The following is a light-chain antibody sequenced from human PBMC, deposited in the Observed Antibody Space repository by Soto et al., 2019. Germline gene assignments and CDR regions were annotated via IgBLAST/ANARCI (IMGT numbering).Light chain of an antibody. CDR1: QDISNY. CDR3: QQYDNLPLT. J-gene: IGKJ5*01. V-gene: IGKV1-33*01. Sequence: DIQMTQSPSSLSASVGDRVTITCQASQDISNYLNWYQQKPGKAPNLLISDASYLETGVPSRFSGRGSGTDFTFTIRSLQPEDIATYYCQQYDNLPLTFGQGTRLEIK. CDR2: DAS.